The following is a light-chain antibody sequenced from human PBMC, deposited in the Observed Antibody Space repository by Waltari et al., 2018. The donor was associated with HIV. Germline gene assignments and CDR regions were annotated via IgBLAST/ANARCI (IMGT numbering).Light chain of an antibody. CDR3: HQRSNWPIT. CDR2: GAS. Sequence: IVLTQSPATLSLSPGERATLSCRASQSVSSYLAWYHQKPGQAPRLLIYGASSRATGIPARFSGSGSGTDFTLTISSLEPGDFGVYYCHQRSNWPITFGQGTRLEIK. J-gene: IGKJ5*01. V-gene: IGKV3-11*01. CDR1: QSVSSY.